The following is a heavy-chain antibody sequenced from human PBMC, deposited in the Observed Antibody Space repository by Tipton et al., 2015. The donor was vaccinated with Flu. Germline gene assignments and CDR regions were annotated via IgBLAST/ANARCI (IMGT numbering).Heavy chain of an antibody. J-gene: IGHJ4*02. D-gene: IGHD2-15*01. Sequence: TLSLTCTVSGGSISSYYWSWIRQPAGKGLEWIGNIYHSGNTNYNPSLKSRVTILVDTSKNQFSLNLSSVTAADTAVYYCARGVGFWGQGTLVTVSS. CDR3: ARGVGF. V-gene: IGHV4-59*08. CDR2: IYHSGNT. CDR1: GGSISSYY.